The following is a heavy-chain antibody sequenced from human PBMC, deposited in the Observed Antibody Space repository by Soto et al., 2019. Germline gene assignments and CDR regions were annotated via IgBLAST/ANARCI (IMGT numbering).Heavy chain of an antibody. CDR2: INPKSGGT. J-gene: IGHJ6*02. CDR3: ARGDSTDCSNGVCSFFYNHDMDV. V-gene: IGHV1-2*04. D-gene: IGHD2-8*01. Sequence: SSVKGSGKGSGYIFTDDHIHWVRQAPGQGLEWLGRINPKSGGTSTAQKFQGWVTMTTDTSISTASMELTRLTSDDTAIYYCARGDSTDCSNGVCSFFYNHDMDVWGQGTTVTVSS. CDR1: GYIFTDDH.